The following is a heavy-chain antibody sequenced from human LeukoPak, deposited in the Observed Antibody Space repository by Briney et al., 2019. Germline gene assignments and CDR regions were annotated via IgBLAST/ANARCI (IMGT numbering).Heavy chain of an antibody. CDR2: IYYSGST. CDR1: GGSISSYY. V-gene: IGHV4-59*12. J-gene: IGHJ1*01. CDR3: ARDLGTMVRGAVGLQH. Sequence: PSETLSLTCTVSGGSISSYYWSWIRQPPGKGLEWIGSIYYSGSTYYNPSLKSRVTISVDTSKNQFSLKLSSVTAADTAVYYCARDLGTMVRGAVGLQHWGQGTLVTVSS. D-gene: IGHD3-10*01.